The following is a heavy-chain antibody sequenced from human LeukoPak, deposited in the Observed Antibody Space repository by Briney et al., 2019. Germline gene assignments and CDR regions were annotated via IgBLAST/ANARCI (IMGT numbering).Heavy chain of an antibody. CDR3: ARDSVTTGFDY. CDR2: IYYSGST. Sequence: SETLSLTCTVFGGSISSYYWSWIRQPPGKGLEWIGYIYYSGSTNYNPSLKSRVTISVDTSKNQFSLKLSSVTAADTAVYYCARDSVTTGFDYWGQGTLVTVSS. V-gene: IGHV4-59*01. CDR1: GGSISSYY. D-gene: IGHD4-17*01. J-gene: IGHJ4*02.